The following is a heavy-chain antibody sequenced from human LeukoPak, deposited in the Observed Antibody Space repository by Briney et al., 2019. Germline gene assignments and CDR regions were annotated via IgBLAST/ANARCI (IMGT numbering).Heavy chain of an antibody. CDR2: VNPNNGGT. Sequence: ASVKVSCKASGYTFTGYYMHWVRQAPGQGLEWMGLVNPNNGGTNYAQKFQGRVTMTRDTSISTAYMDLNRLRSNDTAVYYCATVPGGGGGDCCCDYWGQGTLVTVSS. CDR3: ATVPGGGGGDCCCDY. V-gene: IGHV1-2*02. J-gene: IGHJ4*02. D-gene: IGHD2-21*01. CDR1: GYTFTGYY.